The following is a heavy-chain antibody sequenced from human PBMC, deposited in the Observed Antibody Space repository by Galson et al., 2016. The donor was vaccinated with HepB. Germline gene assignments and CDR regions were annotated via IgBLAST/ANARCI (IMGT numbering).Heavy chain of an antibody. Sequence: ETLSLTCTVSGASISGYYLSWLRQPPGRGLEWIGYIYYSGRTNYNPSLKSRVTISVDTSKNQFSLKLSSVTAADTAVYYCARDDSGGWYGFHYGMDVWGQGTTVTVSS. CDR3: ARDDSGGWYGFHYGMDV. D-gene: IGHD6-19*01. CDR2: IYYSGRT. CDR1: GASISGYY. J-gene: IGHJ6*02. V-gene: IGHV4-59*01.